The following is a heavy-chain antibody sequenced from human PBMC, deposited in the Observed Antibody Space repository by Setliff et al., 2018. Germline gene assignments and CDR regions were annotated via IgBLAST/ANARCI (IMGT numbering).Heavy chain of an antibody. CDR2: INSDGSST. D-gene: IGHD1-1*01. Sequence: GGSLRLSCAASGFTLSSYWMRWVRQAPGKGLVWVSRINSDGSSTSYADSVKGRFTISRDNAKNTLYLQMNSLRAEDTAVYYCARGPWKHSAYYYYYYMDVWGKGTTVTVSS. J-gene: IGHJ6*03. V-gene: IGHV3-74*01. CDR3: ARGPWKHSAYYYYYYMDV. CDR1: GFTLSSYW.